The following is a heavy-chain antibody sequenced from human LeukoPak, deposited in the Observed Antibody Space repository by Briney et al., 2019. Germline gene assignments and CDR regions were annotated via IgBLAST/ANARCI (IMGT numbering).Heavy chain of an antibody. CDR1: GYIITSYG. D-gene: IGHD6-13*01. Sequence: ASVKVSCKASGYIITSYGISWVRQAPGQGLEWMGWISAYNGNTHYAQNLRGRVTMTTDTSTSTAYMELRSLRSDDTAIYYCATTRGAAADPYNWFDPWGQGTLVTVSS. V-gene: IGHV1-18*01. CDR3: ATTRGAAADPYNWFDP. CDR2: ISAYNGNT. J-gene: IGHJ5*02.